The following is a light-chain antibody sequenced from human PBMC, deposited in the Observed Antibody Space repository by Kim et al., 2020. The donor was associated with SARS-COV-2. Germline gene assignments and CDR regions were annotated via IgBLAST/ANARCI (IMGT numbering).Light chain of an antibody. V-gene: IGKV1-5*03. J-gene: IGKJ4*01. CDR3: LQHVSYPLT. Sequence: ASVGDRVTITGRASQSIERWVAWYQQKPGKVPRLLIYKASTLQSGVPLRFSGSGSETQFTLTITSLQPDDFATYYCLQHVSYPLTFGGGTKVDIK. CDR2: KAS. CDR1: QSIERW.